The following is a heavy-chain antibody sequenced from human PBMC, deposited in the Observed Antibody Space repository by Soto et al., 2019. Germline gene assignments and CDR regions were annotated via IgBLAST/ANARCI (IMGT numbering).Heavy chain of an antibody. J-gene: IGHJ6*02. CDR2: ISSSGSTI. D-gene: IGHD6-13*01. CDR3: LCDGTYSSSWELRYYGMDV. CDR1: GFTLSDYY. V-gene: IGHV3-11*01. Sequence: PGGSLRLSCAASGFTLSDYYMSWIRQAPGQGLEWVSYISSSGSTIYYADSVKGRFTISRDNAKNSQYLQMNSLRTADTAVYYCLCDGTYSSSWELRYYGMDVWGQGTTVTVSS.